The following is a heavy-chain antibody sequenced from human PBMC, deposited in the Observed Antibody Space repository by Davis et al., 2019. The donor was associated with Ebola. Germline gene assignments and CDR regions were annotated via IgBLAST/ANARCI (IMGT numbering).Heavy chain of an antibody. V-gene: IGHV3-73*01. D-gene: IGHD3-10*01. CDR2: IRSKANSYAT. Sequence: PGGSLRLSCAASGFTFSGSAMHWVRQASGNGLEWVGRIRSKANSYATAYAASVKGRFTISRDDSKNTAYLQMNSLKTEDTAVYYCTAGGYGSGSRGDYWGQGTLVTVSS. J-gene: IGHJ4*02. CDR1: GFTFSGSA. CDR3: TAGGYGSGSRGDY.